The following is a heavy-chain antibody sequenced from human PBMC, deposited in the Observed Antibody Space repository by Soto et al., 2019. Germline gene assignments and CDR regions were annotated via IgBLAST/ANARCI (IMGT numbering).Heavy chain of an antibody. CDR2: ISGSGGST. V-gene: IGHV3-23*01. J-gene: IGHJ6*02. Sequence: GGSLRLSCAASGFTFSSYAMSWVRQAPGKGLEWVSAISGSGGSTYYADSVKGRFTISRDSSKNTLYLQMSSLKVEDTAVYYCARESSSSYDYYYGMDVWGQGTTVTVSS. CDR3: ARESSSSYDYYYGMDV. CDR1: GFTFSSYA. D-gene: IGHD6-6*01.